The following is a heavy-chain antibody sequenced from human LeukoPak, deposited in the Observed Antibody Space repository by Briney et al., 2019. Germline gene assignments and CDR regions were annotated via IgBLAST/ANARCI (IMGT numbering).Heavy chain of an antibody. CDR1: GYSFTNYW. CDR3: ARPSSPDMLLPHY. Sequence: GESLKISCKGSGYSFTNYWIGWVRQMPGKGPEWMGVIYPGDSDTRYSPSFQGQVTISADKSISTAFLQWSSLKASDTAMYYCARPSSPDMLLPHYWGQGTLVTVSS. J-gene: IGHJ4*02. CDR2: IYPGDSDT. V-gene: IGHV5-51*01. D-gene: IGHD3-22*01.